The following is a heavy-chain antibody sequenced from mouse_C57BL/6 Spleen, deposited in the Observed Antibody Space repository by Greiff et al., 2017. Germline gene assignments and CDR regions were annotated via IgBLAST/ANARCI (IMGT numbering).Heavy chain of an antibody. D-gene: IGHD1-1*01. V-gene: IGHV5-17*01. J-gene: IGHJ1*03. CDR2: ISSGSSTI. Sequence: VQLKESGGGLVKPGGSLKLSCAASGFTFSDYGMHWVRQAPEKGLEWVAYISSGSSTIYYADTVKGRFTISRDNAKNTLFLQMTSLRSEDTAMYYCARKDYYGSSYRWYFDVWGTGTTVTVSS. CDR3: ARKDYYGSSYRWYFDV. CDR1: GFTFSDYG.